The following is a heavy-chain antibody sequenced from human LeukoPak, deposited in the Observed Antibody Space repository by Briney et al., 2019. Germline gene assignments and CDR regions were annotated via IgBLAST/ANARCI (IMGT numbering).Heavy chain of an antibody. CDR2: IVISGSSI. CDR1: GFTFSDYY. Sequence: PGGSLRLSCAASGFTFSDYYMSWFRQAPGKGPEWISYIVISGSSIYYTDSVKGRFTISRDNVKNALYLQMNSLRVEDTAVYYCARVGWFDPWGQGTLVTVSS. V-gene: IGHV3-11*01. J-gene: IGHJ5*02. CDR3: ARVGWFDP.